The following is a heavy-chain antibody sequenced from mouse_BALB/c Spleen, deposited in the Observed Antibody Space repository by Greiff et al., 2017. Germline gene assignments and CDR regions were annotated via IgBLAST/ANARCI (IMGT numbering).Heavy chain of an antibody. V-gene: IGHV5-17*02. D-gene: IGHD2-14*01. CDR1: GFTFSSFG. CDR2: ISTGSSTI. CDR3: ARGGYDLGYAMDY. J-gene: IGHJ4*01. Sequence: EVQVVESGGGLVQPGGSRKLSCAASGFTFSSFGMHWVRQAPEKGLEWVAYISTGSSTIYYADKVKGRFTISRDNPKNTLFLQMTSLRSEDTAMYYCARGGYDLGYAMDYWGQGTSVTVSA.